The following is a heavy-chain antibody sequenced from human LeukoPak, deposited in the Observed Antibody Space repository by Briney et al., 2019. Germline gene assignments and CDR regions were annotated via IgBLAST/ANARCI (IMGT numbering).Heavy chain of an antibody. V-gene: IGHV3-23*01. CDR2: ISGSGGST. CDR3: AKDGAIIVIYSWYFDY. D-gene: IGHD2/OR15-2a*01. J-gene: IGHJ4*02. CDR1: GFTFSSYA. Sequence: GRSLRLSCAASGFTFSSYAMSWVRQAPGKGLEWVSAISGSGGSTYYADSVKGRFTISRDNSKNTLYLQMNSLRAEDTAVYYCAKDGAIIVIYSWYFDYWGQGTLVTVSS.